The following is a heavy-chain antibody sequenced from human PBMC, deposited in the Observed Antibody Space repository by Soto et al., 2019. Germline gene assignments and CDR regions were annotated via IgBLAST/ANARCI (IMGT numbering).Heavy chain of an antibody. CDR2: IFPSGPT. CDR3: ARSREFDY. J-gene: IGHJ4*02. V-gene: IGHV4-30-2*01. Sequence: SETLSLTCGVSGGSLSGATYSWNWIRQPPGKGLEWIGYIFPSGPTYYNPSLKSRVTISIDVSKNQFSLSLRSLTAADTAVYYCARSREFDYWSQGTLVTVSS. CDR1: GGSLSGATYS.